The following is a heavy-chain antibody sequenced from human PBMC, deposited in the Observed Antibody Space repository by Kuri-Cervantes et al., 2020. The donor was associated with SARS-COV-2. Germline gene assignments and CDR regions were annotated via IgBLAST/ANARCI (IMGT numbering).Heavy chain of an antibody. CDR1: GGSFSGFY. CDR2: INHSGST. Sequence: SETLSLTCAVSGGSFSGFYWSWVRQSPGKGLEWIGEINHSGSTNYNPSLKSRVTISVDTSKNQFSLKLNSVTAADTALYYCARGAHHIRFRGEVDYWSQGDLVTVSS. V-gene: IGHV4-34*01. J-gene: IGHJ4*02. CDR3: ARGAHHIRFRGEVDY. D-gene: IGHD3-16*01.